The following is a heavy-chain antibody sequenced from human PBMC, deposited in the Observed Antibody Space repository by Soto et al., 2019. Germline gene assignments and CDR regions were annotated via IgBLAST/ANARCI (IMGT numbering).Heavy chain of an antibody. Sequence: ASVKVSCKASGYTFTSYGISWVRQAPGQGLEWMGWISAYNGNTNYAQKLQGRVTMTTDTSTSTAYMELRSLRSDDTAVYYCARDISSVRGGSWFYPWGQGTLVTVSS. J-gene: IGHJ5*02. CDR3: ARDISSVRGGSWFYP. CDR1: GYTFTSYG. D-gene: IGHD2-15*01. V-gene: IGHV1-18*01. CDR2: ISAYNGNT.